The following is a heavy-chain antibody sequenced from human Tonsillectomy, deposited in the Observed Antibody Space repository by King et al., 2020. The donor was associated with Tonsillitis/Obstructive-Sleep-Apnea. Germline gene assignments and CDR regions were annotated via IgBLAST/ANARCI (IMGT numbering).Heavy chain of an antibody. J-gene: IGHJ4*02. CDR3: ARVLWYGDRSGIDY. D-gene: IGHD4-17*01. V-gene: IGHV3-48*02. CDR2: ISSRSSTI. Sequence: DVQLVESGGGLVQPGGSLRLSCAASGFTFRSYSMKWVRQAPGKGLEGVSYISSRSSTIFYADSVKGRFTISRDNGENSLYLQMNSLRDEDTAVYYCARVLWYGDRSGIDYWGQGTLVTVSS. CDR1: GFTFRSYS.